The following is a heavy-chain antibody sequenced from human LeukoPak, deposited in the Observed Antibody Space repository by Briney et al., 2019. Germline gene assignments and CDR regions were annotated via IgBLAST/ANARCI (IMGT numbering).Heavy chain of an antibody. J-gene: IGHJ4*02. CDR2: TVGIGPDT. Sequence: TGGSLRLSCAASGFTFTNYDMTWVRQAPGKGLEWVAATVGIGPDTYHADSVKGRFTISRDNSKNILYLQMNSLRVEDTAVYYCTKASAARCIGVFCYPFDHWGQGTLVTVSS. CDR3: TKASAARCIGVFCYPFDH. D-gene: IGHD2-15*01. CDR1: GFTFTNYD. V-gene: IGHV3-23*01.